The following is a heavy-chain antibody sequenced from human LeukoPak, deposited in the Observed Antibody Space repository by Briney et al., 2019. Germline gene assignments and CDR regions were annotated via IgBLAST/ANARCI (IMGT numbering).Heavy chain of an antibody. CDR3: AKMDGYYDSSGYLRIGAFDI. CDR2: ISGSGGST. Sequence: GGSLRLSCAASGFTFSSYAMSWVRQAPGKGLEWVSAISGSGGSTYYADSVKGRFTISRDNSKNTLYLQMNSLRAEDTAVYYCAKMDGYYDSSGYLRIGAFDIWGQGTMVTVSS. CDR1: GFTFSSYA. V-gene: IGHV3-23*01. D-gene: IGHD3-22*01. J-gene: IGHJ3*02.